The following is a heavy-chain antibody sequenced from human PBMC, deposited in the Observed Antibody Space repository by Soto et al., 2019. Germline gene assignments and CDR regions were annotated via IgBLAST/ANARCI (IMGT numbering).Heavy chain of an antibody. CDR1: GFTFSSYS. CDR3: ARDVAEELGPYYYYYMDV. D-gene: IGHD1-7*01. V-gene: IGHV3-48*01. J-gene: IGHJ6*03. Sequence: GSLRLSCAASGFTFSSYSMNWVRQAPGKGLEWVSYISSSSSTIYYADSVKGRFTISRDNAKNSLYLQMNSLRAEDTAVYYCARDVAEELGPYYYYYMDVWGKGTTVTVSS. CDR2: ISSSSSTI.